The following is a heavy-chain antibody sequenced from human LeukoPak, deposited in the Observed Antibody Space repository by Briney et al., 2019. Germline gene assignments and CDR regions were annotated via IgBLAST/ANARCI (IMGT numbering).Heavy chain of an antibody. V-gene: IGHV4-59*01. D-gene: IGHD3-22*01. J-gene: IGHJ6*03. CDR3: ARGDYYDSSGSYYYYMDV. Sequence: SKTLSLTCTVSGGSISSYYWSWIRQPPGKGLEWIGYIYYSGSTNYNPSLKSRVTISVDTSKNQFSLKLSSVTAADTAVYYCARGDYYDSSGSYYYYMDVWGKGTTVTISS. CDR1: GGSISSYY. CDR2: IYYSGST.